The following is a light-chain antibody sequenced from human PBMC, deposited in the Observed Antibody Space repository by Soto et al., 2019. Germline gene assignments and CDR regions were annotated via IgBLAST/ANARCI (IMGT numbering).Light chain of an antibody. Sequence: QSVLTQPPSASRTPGQRVTISCSGSTSNIGSNTVNWYQQLPGTAPKLLIYTNYLRPSGVPDRFSGSKSGTSASLAISGLQSEDEADYFCATWDDSLNAWVFGGGTKLTVL. CDR1: TSNIGSNT. V-gene: IGLV1-44*01. CDR2: TNY. CDR3: ATWDDSLNAWV. J-gene: IGLJ3*02.